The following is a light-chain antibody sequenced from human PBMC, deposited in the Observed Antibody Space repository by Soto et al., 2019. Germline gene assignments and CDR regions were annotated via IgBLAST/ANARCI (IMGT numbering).Light chain of an antibody. CDR2: DAS. V-gene: IGKV3-11*01. Sequence: EIVLTQSPATLSLSPGEIATLPRRSSETVSNSLAWYQQKPDQATRPLIFDASNNATGIPARFSRSGSPTDITISTSSLHAENFAVYVLHMRRGKRLRTFGKGTKVAIK. J-gene: IGKJ1*01. CDR3: HMRRGKRLRT. CDR1: ETVSNS.